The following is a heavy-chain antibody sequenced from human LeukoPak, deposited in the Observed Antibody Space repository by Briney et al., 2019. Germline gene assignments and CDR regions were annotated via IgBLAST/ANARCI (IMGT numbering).Heavy chain of an antibody. CDR1: GGSISSYY. CDR3: ARAPYSSGWSFDY. D-gene: IGHD6-19*01. Sequence: PSETLSLTCTVSGGSISSYYWSWIRQPPGKGLEWIGYIYYSGSTNYNPSLKSRVTISVDTSKNQFSLKLSSVTAADTAVYYCARAPYSSGWSFDYWGQGTLVTVSS. J-gene: IGHJ4*02. V-gene: IGHV4-59*08. CDR2: IYYSGST.